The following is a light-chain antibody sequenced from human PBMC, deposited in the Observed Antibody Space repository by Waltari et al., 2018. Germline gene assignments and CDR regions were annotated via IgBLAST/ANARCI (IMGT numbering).Light chain of an antibody. CDR1: QSVSSSY. Sequence: EIVLTQSPGTLSLSPGERATLSCRASQSVSSSYLAWYQQKPGQAPRLLIYSASSRATGIPDRVSGSGSGTDFTLTISRLEPEDFAVYYCQQYGSSRLTFGGGTKVEIK. V-gene: IGKV3-20*01. CDR2: SAS. CDR3: QQYGSSRLT. J-gene: IGKJ4*01.